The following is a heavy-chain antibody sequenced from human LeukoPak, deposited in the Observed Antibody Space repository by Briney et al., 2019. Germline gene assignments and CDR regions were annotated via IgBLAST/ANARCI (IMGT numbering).Heavy chain of an antibody. CDR2: ISYDGSSK. J-gene: IGHJ4*02. CDR3: ANVDTAMVYLN. V-gene: IGHV3-30*18. Sequence: GALRLSCAASGFTFGSYGMHWVRPAPGKGLEWVAVISYDGSSKYYADSVKGRFTISRDNSKNTLYLQMNSLRAEDTAVYYCANVDTAMVYLNWGQGTLVTVSS. CDR1: GFTFGSYG. D-gene: IGHD5-18*01.